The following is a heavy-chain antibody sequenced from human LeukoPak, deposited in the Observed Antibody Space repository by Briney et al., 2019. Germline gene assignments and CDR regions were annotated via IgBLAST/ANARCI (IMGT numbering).Heavy chain of an antibody. CDR2: IHTDGSST. J-gene: IGHJ4*02. V-gene: IGHV3-74*01. D-gene: IGHD6-6*01. Sequence: GGSLRLSCAASGFTFSSYWMHWVRQAPGKGLVRVSRIHTDGSSTDYADSVKGRFTISRDNAKNTLYLQMNSLRAEDTAVYYCTRGTTAARPDYFDYWGQGTLVTVSS. CDR3: TRGTTAARPDYFDY. CDR1: GFTFSSYW.